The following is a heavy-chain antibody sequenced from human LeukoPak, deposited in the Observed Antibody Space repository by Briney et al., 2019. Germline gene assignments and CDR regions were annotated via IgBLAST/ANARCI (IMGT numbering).Heavy chain of an antibody. CDR2: IYYSGST. V-gene: IGHV4-30-4*01. D-gene: IGHD3-22*01. Sequence: PSETLSLTCTVSGVSISTDNYHWSWLRQAPGKGLEWIGYIYYSGSTHYNPSLKSRVTTSVDTSKNQFSLDLTSVTAADTAVYFCARLVGTYYSDSSGYYYFDYWGQGTLVTVSS. CDR3: ARLVGTYYSDSSGYYYFDY. J-gene: IGHJ4*02. CDR1: GVSISTDNYH.